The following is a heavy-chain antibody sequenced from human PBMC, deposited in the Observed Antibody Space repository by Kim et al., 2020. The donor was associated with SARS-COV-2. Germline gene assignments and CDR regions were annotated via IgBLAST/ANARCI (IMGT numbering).Heavy chain of an antibody. J-gene: IGHJ5*02. D-gene: IGHD5-18*01. CDR2: IWYDGSNK. CDR3: AREDTTNWFDP. V-gene: IGHV3-33*08. Sequence: GGSLRLSCAASGFTFSSYGMHWVRQAPGKGLEWVAVIWYDGSNKYYADSVKGRFTISRDNSKNTLYLQMNSLRAEDTAVYYCAREDTTNWFDPWGQGTLVTVSS. CDR1: GFTFSSYG.